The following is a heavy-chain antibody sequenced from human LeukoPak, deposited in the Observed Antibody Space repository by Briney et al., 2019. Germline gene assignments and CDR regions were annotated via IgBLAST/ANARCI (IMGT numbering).Heavy chain of an antibody. V-gene: IGHV3-23*01. CDR2: ISGSGGST. CDR3: LVTTRSRGFDY. D-gene: IGHD1/OR15-1a*01. J-gene: IGHJ4*02. CDR1: GFTFSSYA. Sequence: GGSLRLSCATSGFTFSSYAMSWVRQAPGKGLEWVSAISGSGGSTYYADSVKGRFTISRDNSKKTLYLEMNSPRAEDTAVYYCLVTTRSRGFDYWGQGTLVTVSS.